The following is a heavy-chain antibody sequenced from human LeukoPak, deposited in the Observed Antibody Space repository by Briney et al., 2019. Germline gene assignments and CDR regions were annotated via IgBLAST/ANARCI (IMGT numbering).Heavy chain of an antibody. V-gene: IGHV4-39*07. J-gene: IGHJ4*02. D-gene: IGHD6-13*01. Sequence: SETLSLTCTVSGGSISTTTYYWGWIRQPPGKGREWIGSMYYTGSTYYNPSLKSRVTISLDTSKNQFSLKLSSVTAADTAVYYCAREVAAAELDYWGQGTLVTVSS. CDR2: MYYTGST. CDR3: AREVAAAELDY. CDR1: GGSISTTTYY.